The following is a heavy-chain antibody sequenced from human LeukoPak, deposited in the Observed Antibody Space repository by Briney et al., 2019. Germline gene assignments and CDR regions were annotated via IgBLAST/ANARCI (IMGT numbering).Heavy chain of an antibody. CDR2: IYYSGST. D-gene: IGHD4-17*01. V-gene: IGHV4-39*01. J-gene: IGHJ4*02. CDR1: GGSISSSSYY. CDR3: ARGKRNDYGDYGECDY. Sequence: PSETLSLTCTVSGGSISSSSYYWGWIRQPPGKGLEWIGSIYYSGSTYYNPSLKSRVTISVDTSKNQFSLKLSSVTAADTAVYYCARGKRNDYGDYGECDYWGQGTLVTVSP.